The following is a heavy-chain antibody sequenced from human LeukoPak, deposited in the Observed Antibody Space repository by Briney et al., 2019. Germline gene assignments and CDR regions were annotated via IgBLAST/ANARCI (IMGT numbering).Heavy chain of an antibody. CDR3: ARDLVGANWFDP. J-gene: IGHJ5*02. CDR2: IYHSGST. Sequence: PSETLSLTCAVSGGSISSGGYSWSWIRQPPGKGLEWIGYIYHSGSTNYNPSLKSRVTISVDTSKNQFSLKLSSVTAADTAVYYCARDLVGANWFDPWGQGTLVTVSS. D-gene: IGHD1-26*01. CDR1: GGSISSGGYS. V-gene: IGHV4-30-2*01.